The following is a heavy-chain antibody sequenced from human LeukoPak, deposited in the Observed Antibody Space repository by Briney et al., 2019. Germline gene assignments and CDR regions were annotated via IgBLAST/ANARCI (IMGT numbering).Heavy chain of an antibody. J-gene: IGHJ4*02. V-gene: IGHV3-23*01. CDR2: ISVPGGNT. CDR1: GFTFSTYA. CDR3: AKEDCSAGGCYYSYFDS. D-gene: IGHD2-15*01. Sequence: GGSRRPSCAASGFTFSTYAMTWVRQAPGKALEWVSLISVPGGNTYYADSVKGRFTISRDNSKNTLYLQMNSLRAEDTAVYYCAKEDCSAGGCYYSYFDSWGQGVLVTVSS.